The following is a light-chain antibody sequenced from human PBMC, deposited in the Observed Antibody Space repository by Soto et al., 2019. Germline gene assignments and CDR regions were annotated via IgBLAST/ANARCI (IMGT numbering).Light chain of an antibody. CDR2: DND. J-gene: IGLJ2*01. CDR1: SSNIGNNY. Sequence: QSVLTQPPSVSAAPGQKVTISCSGSSSNIGNNYVSWYQQLPGTAPKLLIYDNDKRPSGIPDRFSGSKSGTSATLGVTGLQTGDEADYYCATWDSSLSAGVFSGGTKLTVL. V-gene: IGLV1-51*01. CDR3: ATWDSSLSAGV.